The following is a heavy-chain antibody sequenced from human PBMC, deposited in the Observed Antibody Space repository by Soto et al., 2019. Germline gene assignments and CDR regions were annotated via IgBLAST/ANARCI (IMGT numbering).Heavy chain of an antibody. CDR2: IYWDDDK. D-gene: IGHD3-22*01. J-gene: IGHJ3*02. V-gene: IGHV2-5*02. Sequence: QITLKESGPTLVKPTQTLTLTCTFSGFSLSTSGVGVGWIRQPPGKALEWLALIYWDDDKRYSPSLKSRLTITKDTSKNQVVLTMTNMDPVDTATYYCAHRRGLGAYDSSVEPAPGAFDIWGQGTMVTVSS. CDR1: GFSLSTSGVG. CDR3: AHRRGLGAYDSSVEPAPGAFDI.